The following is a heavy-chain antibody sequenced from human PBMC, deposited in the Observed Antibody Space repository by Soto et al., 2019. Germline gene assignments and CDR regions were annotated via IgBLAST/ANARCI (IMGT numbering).Heavy chain of an antibody. Sequence: ASVKVSCKASGYTFTSYGISWVRQAPGQGLEWMGWISAYNGNTNYAQKLQGRVTMTTDTSTSTAYMELRSLRSDDTAVYYCARERYDILTGYDFDYWGQGTLVTVSS. D-gene: IGHD3-9*01. V-gene: IGHV1-18*01. CDR2: ISAYNGNT. J-gene: IGHJ4*02. CDR1: GYTFTSYG. CDR3: ARERYDILTGYDFDY.